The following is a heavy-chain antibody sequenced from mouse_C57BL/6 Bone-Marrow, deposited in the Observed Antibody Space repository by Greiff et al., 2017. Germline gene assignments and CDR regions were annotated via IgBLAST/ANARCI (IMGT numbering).Heavy chain of an antibody. J-gene: IGHJ4*01. CDR2: IDPSDSYT. Sequence: QVQLQQPGAELVRPGTSVKLSCKASGYTFTSYWMHWVKQRPGQGLEWIGVIDPSDSYTNYNQKFKGKAILTVDTSSSTAYMQLSSLTSEDSAVYYSARYGSSLTGTAYAMDYWGQGTSVTVSS. V-gene: IGHV1-59*01. CDR1: GYTFTSYW. D-gene: IGHD1-1*01. CDR3: ARYGSSLTGTAYAMDY.